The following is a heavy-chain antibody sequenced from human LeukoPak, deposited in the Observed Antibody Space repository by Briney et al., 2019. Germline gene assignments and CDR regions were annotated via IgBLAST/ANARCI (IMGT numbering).Heavy chain of an antibody. Sequence: ASVTVSFKVSGYTLTELSIHWVRQAPGKGLQWMGRFDPEDGETIYAQKFQGRVTMTEDTSTDTAYMELSSLRSEDTAVYYCATEGAYYDGSGYSDYWGQGTLVTVSS. CDR3: ATEGAYYDGSGYSDY. J-gene: IGHJ4*02. CDR2: FDPEDGET. CDR1: GYTLTELS. D-gene: IGHD3-22*01. V-gene: IGHV1-24*01.